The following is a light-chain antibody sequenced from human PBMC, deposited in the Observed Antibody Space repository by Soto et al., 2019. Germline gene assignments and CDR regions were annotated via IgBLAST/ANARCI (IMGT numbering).Light chain of an antibody. CDR3: QQYNKWPWT. CDR2: GAS. Sequence: EIVMTQSPATLSVSPGERATLSCRASQSISITLAWYQQKPGQAPRLLIYGASTRATGIPARFSGSGSGTEFTLTISSLQSEDLADYYCQQYNKWPWTFGQGTKVEIK. V-gene: IGKV3-15*01. J-gene: IGKJ1*01. CDR1: QSISIT.